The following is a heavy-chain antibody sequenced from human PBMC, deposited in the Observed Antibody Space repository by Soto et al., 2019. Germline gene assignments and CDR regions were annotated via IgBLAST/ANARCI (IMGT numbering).Heavy chain of an antibody. CDR2: ISSSSSYI. CDR3: AREVVTQDYYYYGMDV. J-gene: IGHJ6*02. D-gene: IGHD2-15*01. CDR1: GFTFSSYS. V-gene: IGHV3-21*01. Sequence: GGSLRLSCVASGFTFSSYSMNWVRQAPGKGLEWVSSISSSSSYIYYADSVKGRFTISRDNAKNSLYLQMNSLRAEDTAVYYCAREVVTQDYYYYGMDVWGQGTTVTVSS.